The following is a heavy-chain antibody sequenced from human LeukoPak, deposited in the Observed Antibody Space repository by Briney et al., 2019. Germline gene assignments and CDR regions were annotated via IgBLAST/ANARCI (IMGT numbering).Heavy chain of an antibody. CDR1: SGSINSYY. J-gene: IGHJ4*02. CDR3: VRHGYTASHYFLDY. Sequence: SETLSLTCTVSSGSINSYYWGWVRLPAARGLDWIGRIYTTGTANYNPSLKSRLTMSIDTSQRQFSLNLRSVTAADTGTYYCVRHGYTASHYFLDYWSQGILVTVSS. D-gene: IGHD2-2*02. CDR2: IYTTGTA. V-gene: IGHV4-4*07.